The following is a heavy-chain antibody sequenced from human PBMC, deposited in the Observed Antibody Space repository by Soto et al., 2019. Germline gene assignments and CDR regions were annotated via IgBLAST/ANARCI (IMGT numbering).Heavy chain of an antibody. CDR1: GGTFSSYA. V-gene: IGHV1-69*06. D-gene: IGHD3-22*01. CDR3: ARPLFIDYHDRRGRERGMDV. Sequence: QVQLVQSGAEVKKPGSSVKVSCKASGGTFSSYAISWVRQAPGQGLEWMGGIIPIFGTANYAQKFQGRVTITADKSTDPAYLELRRLRTEDKAVDYFARPLFIDYHDRRGRERGMDVWGQRTTVTVSS. J-gene: IGHJ6*02. CDR2: IIPIFGTA.